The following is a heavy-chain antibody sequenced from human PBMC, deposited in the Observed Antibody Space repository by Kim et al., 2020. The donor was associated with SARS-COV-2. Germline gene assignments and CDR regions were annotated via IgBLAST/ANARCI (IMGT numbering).Heavy chain of an antibody. V-gene: IGHV3-23*03. CDR1: GITFSSYA. J-gene: IGHJ4*02. Sequence: GGSLRLSCATSGITFSSYAMSWGRQAPGKGLEWVSLIYSGGSSTYYADSVKGRFTISRDNSKNTLYLQMNSLRAEDTAVYYCAKGRGDYWGQGTLVTVSS. CDR2: IYSGGSST. CDR3: AKGRGDY. D-gene: IGHD3-10*01.